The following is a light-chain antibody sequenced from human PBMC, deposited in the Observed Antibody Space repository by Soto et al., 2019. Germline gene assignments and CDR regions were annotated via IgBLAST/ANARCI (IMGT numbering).Light chain of an antibody. J-gene: IGKJ1*01. Sequence: DIVMNQSPLSLPVTPGEPASISCRSSQSLLHNNGYNYLDWYLQKPGQSPQLLIYLGSNRASGVPDRFSGSGSGTEFTLKISRVEAEDVGVYYCMQALQTRTFGQGTKVEIK. CDR2: LGS. CDR3: MQALQTRT. CDR1: QSLLHNNGYNY. V-gene: IGKV2-28*01.